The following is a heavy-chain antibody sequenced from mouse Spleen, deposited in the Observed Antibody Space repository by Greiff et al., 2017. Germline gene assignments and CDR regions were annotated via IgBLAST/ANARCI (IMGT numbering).Heavy chain of an antibody. CDR1: GYTFTSYW. J-gene: IGHJ1*03. CDR2: IDPSDSET. Sequence: VQLQQPGAELVRPGSSVKLSCKASGYTFTSYWMHWVKQRPIQGLEWIGNIDPSDSETHYNQKFKDKATLTVDKSSSTAYMQLSSLTSEDSAVYYCARGGTVVARYFDVWGTGTTVTVSS. V-gene: IGHV1-52*01. CDR3: ARGGTVVARYFDV. D-gene: IGHD1-1*01.